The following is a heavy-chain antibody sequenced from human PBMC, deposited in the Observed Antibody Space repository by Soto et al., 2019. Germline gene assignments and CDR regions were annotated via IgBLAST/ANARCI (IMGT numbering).Heavy chain of an antibody. Sequence: PSETLSLTCAVYGGSFSGYYWSWIRQPPGKGLEWIGEINHSGSTNYNPSLKSRVTISVDTSKNQFSLKLSSVTAADTAVYYCARGDIVVVVAATPGVWFDPWGQGTLVTVSS. CDR2: INHSGST. V-gene: IGHV4-34*01. J-gene: IGHJ5*02. D-gene: IGHD2-15*01. CDR3: ARGDIVVVVAATPGVWFDP. CDR1: GGSFSGYY.